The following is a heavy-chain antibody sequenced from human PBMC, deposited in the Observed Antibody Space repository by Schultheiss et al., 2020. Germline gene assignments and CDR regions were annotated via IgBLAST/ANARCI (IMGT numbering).Heavy chain of an antibody. J-gene: IGHJ2*01. CDR2: ISYDGSNK. CDR1: GFTFSSYG. CDR3: ARVGNYYTEWYFDL. Sequence: GESLKISCAASGFTFSSYGMHWVRQAPGKGLEWVAVISYDGSNKYYADSVKGRFTISRDNSKNTLYLQMNSLRAEDTAVYYCARVGNYYTEWYFDLWGRGTLVTVSS. V-gene: IGHV3-30*03. D-gene: IGHD1-26*01.